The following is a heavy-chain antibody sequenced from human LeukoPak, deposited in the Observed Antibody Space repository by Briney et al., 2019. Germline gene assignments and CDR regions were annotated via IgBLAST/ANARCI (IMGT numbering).Heavy chain of an antibody. CDR3: ARSRFLEWLLYEGEFDY. D-gene: IGHD3-3*01. CDR1: GFTFSSYS. Sequence: PGGSLRLSCAASGFTFSSYSMNWVRQAPGKGLEWVSSISSSSSYIYYADSVKGRFTISRDNAKNSLYLQMNSLRAEDTAVYYCARSRFLEWLLYEGEFDYWGQGTLVTVSS. V-gene: IGHV3-21*01. J-gene: IGHJ4*02. CDR2: ISSSSSYI.